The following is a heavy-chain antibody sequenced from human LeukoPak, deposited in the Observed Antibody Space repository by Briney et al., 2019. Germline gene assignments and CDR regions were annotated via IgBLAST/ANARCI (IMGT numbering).Heavy chain of an antibody. V-gene: IGHV3-11*03. J-gene: IGHJ4*02. CDR3: ARISGSGSNYGPFDY. CDR1: GFTFSDYY. Sequence: GVSLRLSCAASGFTFSDYYMSWIRQAPGKGLEWVSYISGSSSYTNYADSVKGRFTMSRDNAKNSLYLLMNSLRAEDTAVYYCARISGSGSNYGPFDYWGQGTLVTVSS. CDR2: ISGSSSYT. D-gene: IGHD3-10*01.